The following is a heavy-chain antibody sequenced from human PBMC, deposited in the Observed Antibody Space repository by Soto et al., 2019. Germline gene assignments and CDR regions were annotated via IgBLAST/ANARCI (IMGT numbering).Heavy chain of an antibody. CDR3: ARQWEEGIVVASNWSDP. D-gene: IGHD6-19*01. J-gene: IGHJ5*02. Sequence: SAKLSCKACRDTITGNYMHWLRQAPRKGLEWMGWINPNSGGTNYAQKFQGWVTMTRDTSISTAYMELSRLRSDDTAVYYCARQWEEGIVVASNWSDPWVKRTLVTVSS. V-gene: IGHV1-2*04. CDR2: INPNSGGT. CDR1: RDTITGNY.